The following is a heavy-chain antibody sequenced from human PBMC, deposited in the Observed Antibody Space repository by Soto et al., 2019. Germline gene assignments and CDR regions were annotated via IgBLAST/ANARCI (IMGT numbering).Heavy chain of an antibody. CDR2: INTDGSST. CDR1: GFTFSSFW. CDR3: AKRGVGTFGLSY. Sequence: EVQLVESGGGLVQPGGSLRLSCAVSGFTFSSFWMHWVRQAPGAGLVWVSRINTDGSSTSYADSVQGRFTISRDNAKNTLYLQINSLRVEDTAMYYCAKRGVGTFGLSYWGQGTLVTVSS. V-gene: IGHV3-74*01. D-gene: IGHD3-10*01. J-gene: IGHJ4*02.